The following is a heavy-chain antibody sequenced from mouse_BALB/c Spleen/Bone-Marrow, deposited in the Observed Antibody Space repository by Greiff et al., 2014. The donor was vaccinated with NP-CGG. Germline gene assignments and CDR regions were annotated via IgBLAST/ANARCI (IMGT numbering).Heavy chain of an antibody. V-gene: IGHV14-3*02. Sequence: EVHLVESGAELVKPGASVKLSCTASGFNIKDNYMHWVKQRPEQGLEWIGRIDPANGNTKYDPKFQGKATITADTSSNTAYLQLSSLTSEDTAVYYWARYYYGSGLFDYWGQGTTLTVSS. D-gene: IGHD1-1*01. CDR1: GFNIKDNY. J-gene: IGHJ2*01. CDR2: IDPANGNT. CDR3: ARYYYGSGLFDY.